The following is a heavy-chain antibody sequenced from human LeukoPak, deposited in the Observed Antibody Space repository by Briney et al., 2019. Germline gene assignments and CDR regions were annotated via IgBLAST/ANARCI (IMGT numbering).Heavy chain of an antibody. CDR3: ARSIQLWVPFDY. CDR1: GFTFSSYA. D-gene: IGHD5-18*01. Sequence: SGGSLRLSCAASGFTFSSYAMSWVRQAPGKGLEWVSAISGSGGSTYYADSVKGRFTISRDNSKNTLYLQMNSLRAEDTAVYYCARSIQLWVPFDYWGQGTLVTVSS. V-gene: IGHV3-23*01. J-gene: IGHJ4*02. CDR2: ISGSGGST.